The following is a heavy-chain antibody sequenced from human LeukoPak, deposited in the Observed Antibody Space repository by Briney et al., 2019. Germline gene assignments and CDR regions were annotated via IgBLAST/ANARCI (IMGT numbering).Heavy chain of an antibody. V-gene: IGHV4-4*07. CDR3: ARGGSSWSAEYFQH. CDR1: GGSISSYY. Sequence: SETLSLTRTVSGGSISSYYWSWIRQPAGKGLEWIGRIYTSGSTNYNPSLKSRVTMSVDTSKNQFSLKLSSVTAADTAVYYCARGGSSWSAEYFQHWGQGTLVTVSS. J-gene: IGHJ1*01. CDR2: IYTSGST. D-gene: IGHD6-13*01.